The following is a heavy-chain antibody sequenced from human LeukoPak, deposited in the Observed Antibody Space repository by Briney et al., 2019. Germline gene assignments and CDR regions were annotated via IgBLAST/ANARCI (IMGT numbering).Heavy chain of an antibody. Sequence: GGSLRLSCAASGFTFSGSAMHWVRQASGKGLEWVGRIRSKANSYATAYAASVKGRFTISRDDSKNTAYLQMNSLKTEDTAVYYCIPWGWELLRGWGQGTLVTVSS. D-gene: IGHD1-26*01. J-gene: IGHJ4*02. CDR3: IPWGWELLRG. CDR1: GFTFSGSA. V-gene: IGHV3-73*01. CDR2: IRSKANSYAT.